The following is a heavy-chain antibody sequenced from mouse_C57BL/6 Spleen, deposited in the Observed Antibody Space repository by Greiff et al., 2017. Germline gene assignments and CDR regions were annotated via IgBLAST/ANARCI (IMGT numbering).Heavy chain of an antibody. Sequence: QVQLQQSGPELVKPGASVKISCKASGYAFSSSWMNWVKQRPGKGLEWIGRIYPGDGDTNYNGKFKGKATLTADKSSSTAYMQLSSLTSEDSAVYFCARGTDGYLAWFAYWGQGTLVTVSA. J-gene: IGHJ3*01. CDR3: ARGTDGYLAWFAY. D-gene: IGHD2-3*01. V-gene: IGHV1-82*01. CDR2: IYPGDGDT. CDR1: GYAFSSSW.